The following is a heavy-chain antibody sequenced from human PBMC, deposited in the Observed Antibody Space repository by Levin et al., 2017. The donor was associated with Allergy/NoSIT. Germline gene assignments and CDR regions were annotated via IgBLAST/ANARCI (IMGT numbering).Heavy chain of an antibody. CDR1: GFTISSYE. J-gene: IGHJ4*02. Sequence: SCAASGFTISSYEMNWVRRAPGKGLEWVSYISSTGSTIYSADSVKGRFTISRDNAKNSLYLHMNSLRAEDTAVYYCARQLGNFWSGYNYFDYWGQGTLVTVSS. CDR2: ISSTGSTI. D-gene: IGHD3-3*01. V-gene: IGHV3-48*03. CDR3: ARQLGNFWSGYNYFDY.